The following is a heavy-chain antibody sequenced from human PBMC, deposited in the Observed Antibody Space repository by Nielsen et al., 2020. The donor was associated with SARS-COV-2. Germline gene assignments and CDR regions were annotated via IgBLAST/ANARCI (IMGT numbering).Heavy chain of an antibody. V-gene: IGHV4-39*07. Sequence: GSLRLSCTVSGDSISSSSYYWGWIRQSPGKGLEWIGSIYYSGSTYYNPSLTSRVTISVDTSKNQFSLKLNSVTAADTAVYYCASNYVDYYGSGSYFGYWGQGMLVTVSS. J-gene: IGHJ4*02. D-gene: IGHD3-10*01. CDR2: IYYSGST. CDR1: GDSISSSSYY. CDR3: ASNYVDYYGSGSYFGY.